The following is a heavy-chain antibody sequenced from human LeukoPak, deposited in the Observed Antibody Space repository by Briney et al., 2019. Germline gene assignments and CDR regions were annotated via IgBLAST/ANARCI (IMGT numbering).Heavy chain of an antibody. J-gene: IGHJ4*02. Sequence: PSETLSLTCTVSGGSISSSSYYWGWIRQPPGKGLEWIGSIYYSGSTYYNPSLKSRVTISVDTSKNQFSLKLSSVTAADTAVYYCARVPYDSSGYIDYWGQGTLVTVSS. CDR3: ARVPYDSSGYIDY. CDR1: GGSISSSSYY. V-gene: IGHV4-39*07. CDR2: IYYSGST. D-gene: IGHD3-22*01.